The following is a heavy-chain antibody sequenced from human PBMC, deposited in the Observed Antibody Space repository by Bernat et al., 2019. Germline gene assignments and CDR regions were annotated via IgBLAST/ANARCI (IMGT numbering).Heavy chain of an antibody. V-gene: IGHV4-38-2*01. CDR3: ASAPITFGGVIDIV. CDR2: VYHSGST. J-gene: IGHJ4*02. CDR1: GSSIRSGYY. Sequence: QVQLQESGPGLVKPSETLSLTCAVSGSSIRSGYYWGWLRQPPGEGLEWIGSVYHSGSTYYNPSLKSRVTISVDTSKNQFSLKLSSVTAADTAVYYCASAPITFGGVIDIVWGQGTLVTVSS. D-gene: IGHD3-16*02.